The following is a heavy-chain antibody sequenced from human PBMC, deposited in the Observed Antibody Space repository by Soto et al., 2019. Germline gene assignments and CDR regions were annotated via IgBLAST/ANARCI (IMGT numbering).Heavy chain of an antibody. D-gene: IGHD1-20*01. CDR2: IYYTGSA. V-gene: IGHV4-39*01. CDR1: GGSVSNSMYF. Sequence: QLQLQASGPGLVKPLETLSLTCTVSGGSVSNSMYFWAWIRQPPGKGLEWIGTIYYTGSAYYNPSLESRVSISMDTSKNQFSLRLNSVTAADTSMFYCARQQSIPRLTGNSAWFDPWGQGTLVTVSP. J-gene: IGHJ5*02. CDR3: ARQQSIPRLTGNSAWFDP.